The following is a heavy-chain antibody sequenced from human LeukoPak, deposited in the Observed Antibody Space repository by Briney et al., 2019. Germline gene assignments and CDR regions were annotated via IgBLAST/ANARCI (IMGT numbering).Heavy chain of an antibody. CDR2: LINSGTTT. CDR1: GFAFCSFA. D-gene: IGHD5-18*01. V-gene: IGHV3-23*01. J-gene: IGHJ4*02. CDR3: AKNAGYSYGLYYFDY. Sequence: WGSLTFNCSASGFAFCSFAWGWHAPGPGHGLEGVLSLINSGTTTSYAYPVKGTFTISRANSKNTVDLQMESLRAEDSADYYCAKNAGYSYGLYYFDYWGQGTLVTVSS.